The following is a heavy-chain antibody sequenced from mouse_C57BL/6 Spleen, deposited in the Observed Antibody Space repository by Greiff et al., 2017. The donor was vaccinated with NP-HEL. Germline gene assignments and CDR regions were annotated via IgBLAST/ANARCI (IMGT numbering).Heavy chain of an antibody. CDR1: GFNIKDYY. D-gene: IGHD1-1*01. CDR2: IDPEDGET. J-gene: IGHJ3*01. V-gene: IGHV14-2*01. Sequence: EVQGVESGAELVKPGASVKLSCTASGFNIKDYYMHWVKQRTEQGLEWIGRIDPEDGETKYAPKFQGKATITADTSSNTAYLQLSSLTSEDTAVYYCARSVSGSQAWFAYWGQGTLVTVSA. CDR3: ARSVSGSQAWFAY.